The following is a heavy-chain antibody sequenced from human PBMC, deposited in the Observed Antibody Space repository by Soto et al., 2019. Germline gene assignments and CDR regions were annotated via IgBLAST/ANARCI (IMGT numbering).Heavy chain of an antibody. CDR3: ARSAQLELGWFDP. CDR1: GYSFTSYW. D-gene: IGHD1-7*01. Sequence: GESLKISCKGSGYSFTSYWLGWVRQMPGKGLEWMGIIYPGDSDTRYSPSFQGQVTTSADKSISTAYLQWSSLKASDTAMYYCARSAQLELGWFDPWGQGTLVTVSS. CDR2: IYPGDSDT. V-gene: IGHV5-51*01. J-gene: IGHJ5*02.